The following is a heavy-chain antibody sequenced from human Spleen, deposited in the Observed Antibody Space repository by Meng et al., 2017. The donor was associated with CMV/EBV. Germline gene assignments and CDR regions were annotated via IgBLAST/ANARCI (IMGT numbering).Heavy chain of an antibody. J-gene: IGHJ4*02. V-gene: IGHV3-11*04. Sequence: GESLKISCAASGFTFSDYYVTWIRQAPGKGLEWVSYISSSGSTIFYADSVKGRFTISRDNAKNSLYLQMNSLRAEDTAVYYCARILKGAWLPIDYWGQGTLVTVSS. CDR1: GFTFSDYY. D-gene: IGHD3-22*01. CDR3: ARILKGAWLPIDY. CDR2: ISSSGSTI.